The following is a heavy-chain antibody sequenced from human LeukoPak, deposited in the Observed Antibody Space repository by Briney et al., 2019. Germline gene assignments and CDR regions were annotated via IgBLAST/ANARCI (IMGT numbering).Heavy chain of an antibody. J-gene: IGHJ4*02. D-gene: IGHD1-26*01. CDR1: GYTFTGYY. Sequence: GASVKVSCKASGYTFTGYYMHWVRQAPGQGLEWMGWINPKSGGTNYAQKFQGRVTMTRDTSISTAYMELSRLRSDDTAVYYCARDVVGAIGFFDYWGQGTLVTVSS. CDR3: ARDVVGAIGFFDY. V-gene: IGHV1-2*02. CDR2: INPKSGGT.